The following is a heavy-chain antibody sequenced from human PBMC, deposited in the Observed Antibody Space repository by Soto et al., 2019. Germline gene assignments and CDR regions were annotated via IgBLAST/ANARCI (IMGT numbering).Heavy chain of an antibody. V-gene: IGHV1-69*01. CDR2: ITPIFGTA. J-gene: IGHJ5*02. CDR3: ASAGYYGSGSYFWFDP. CDR1: GGTFSSYA. D-gene: IGHD3-10*01. Sequence: QVQLVQSGAEVKKPGSSVKVSCKASGGTFSSYAISWVRQAPGQGLEWMGGITPIFGTANYAQKFQGRVTITADESTSTAYMELSSLRSEDTAVYYCASAGYYGSGSYFWFDPWGQGTLVTVSS.